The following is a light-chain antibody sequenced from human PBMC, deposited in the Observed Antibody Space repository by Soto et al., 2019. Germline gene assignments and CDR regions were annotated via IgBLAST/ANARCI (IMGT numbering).Light chain of an antibody. CDR3: QSYDSSLSAVV. J-gene: IGLJ2*01. V-gene: IGLV1-40*01. CDR1: SSNIGAGYD. CDR2: DNR. Sequence: QSVLTQPPAVSGAPGQRAIISCTGSSSNIGAGYDVHWYQQLPGTAPKLLIYDNRNRPSGVPDRFSGSKSDTSASLVIIGFQAEDEADYYCQSYDSSLSAVVFGGGTKVTVL.